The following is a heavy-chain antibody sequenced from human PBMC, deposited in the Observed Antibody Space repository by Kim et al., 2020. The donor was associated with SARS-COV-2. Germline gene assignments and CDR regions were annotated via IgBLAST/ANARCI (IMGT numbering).Heavy chain of an antibody. D-gene: IGHD6-19*01. CDR3: ARGRKQWLTYYYYYGMDV. Sequence: KGRLTISRDNAKNSLYLQMNRLRAEDTALYYCARGRKQWLTYYYYYGMDVWGQGTTVTVSS. J-gene: IGHJ6*02. V-gene: IGHV3-20*03.